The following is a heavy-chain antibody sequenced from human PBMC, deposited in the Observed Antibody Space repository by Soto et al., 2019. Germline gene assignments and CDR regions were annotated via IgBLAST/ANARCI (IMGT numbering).Heavy chain of an antibody. V-gene: IGHV3-11*01. D-gene: IGHD2-2*01. CDR1: GFSFSDYY. Sequence: GGSLRLSCAASGFSFSDYYMSWIRQAPGKGLEWVSYIRSSDNTRYYADSVKGRFTISRDNAKNSLYLQMNSLRAEDTAVYYCARGNALYDYWGQGTLVTVSS. J-gene: IGHJ4*02. CDR3: ARGNALYDY. CDR2: IRSSDNTR.